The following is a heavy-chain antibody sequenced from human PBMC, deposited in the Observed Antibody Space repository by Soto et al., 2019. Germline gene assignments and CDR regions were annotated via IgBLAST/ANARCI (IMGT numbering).Heavy chain of an antibody. Sequence: EVQLVESGGGLVQPGGSLRLSCAASGFTFSSYWMSWVRQAPGKGLEWVASVKQDGSDKYYVDSVKGRFTISRDNAENSLYLQMNSLRAEDTAVYYCARGNEGAFDYWGQGTLVNVPS. V-gene: IGHV3-7*05. CDR1: GFTFSSYW. CDR2: VKQDGSDK. J-gene: IGHJ4*02. CDR3: ARGNEGAFDY. D-gene: IGHD1-1*01.